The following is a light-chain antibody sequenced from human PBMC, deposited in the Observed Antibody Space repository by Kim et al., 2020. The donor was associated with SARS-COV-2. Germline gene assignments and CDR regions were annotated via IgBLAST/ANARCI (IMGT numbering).Light chain of an antibody. J-gene: IGLJ3*02. CDR3: ATWDSSLSVGV. V-gene: IGLV1-51*01. CDR1: RSNIGNNP. Sequence: QSVLTQPPSVSAAPGHKVTISCSGSRSNIGNNPVSWYQQFQGTAPRLITYDNDKRPSGIPDRFSSSKSGTSATLGITGLRPGDEAAYYCATWDSSLSVGVFGGGTQLTVL. CDR2: DND.